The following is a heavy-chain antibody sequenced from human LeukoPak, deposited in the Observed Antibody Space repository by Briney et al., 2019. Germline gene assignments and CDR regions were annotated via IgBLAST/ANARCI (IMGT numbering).Heavy chain of an antibody. CDR3: ARVNSERRNYYGMDV. J-gene: IGHJ6*04. Sequence: GGSLRLSCAASGFTVSSNYMSWVRQAPGKGLEWVSVIYSGGSTYYADSVKGRFTISRDNSKNTLYLQMNSLRAEDTAVYYCARVNSERRNYYGMDVWGKGSTVTVSS. CDR2: IYSGGST. V-gene: IGHV3-53*01. CDR1: GFTVSSNY. D-gene: IGHD4-23*01.